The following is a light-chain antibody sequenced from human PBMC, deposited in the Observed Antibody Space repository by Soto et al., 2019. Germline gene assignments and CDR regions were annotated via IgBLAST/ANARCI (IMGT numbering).Light chain of an antibody. Sequence: QSALTQSSSASASLGSSVKLTCTLSSGHSSYIIAWHQQQPGKAPRYLMKLEGSGSYNKGSGIPDRFSGSSSGADRYLTISNVHFEDEADYYCETWDSNTRVFGGGTKLTVL. J-gene: IGLJ2*01. CDR1: SGHSSYI. CDR2: LEGSGSY. V-gene: IGLV4-60*02. CDR3: ETWDSNTRV.